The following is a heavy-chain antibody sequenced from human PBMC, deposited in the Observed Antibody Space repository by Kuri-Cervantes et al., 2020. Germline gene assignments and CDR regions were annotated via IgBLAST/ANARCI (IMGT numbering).Heavy chain of an antibody. Sequence: ASVKVSCKASGYTFTSYYMHWVRQAPGQGLEWMGIINPSGGSTSYAQKFQGRVTMTRDTSTSTVYMELSSLRSEDTTVYYCAKRGYSYGELDYWGQGTLVTVSS. J-gene: IGHJ4*02. CDR3: AKRGYSYGELDY. CDR1: GYTFTSYY. CDR2: INPSGGST. D-gene: IGHD5-18*01. V-gene: IGHV1-46*01.